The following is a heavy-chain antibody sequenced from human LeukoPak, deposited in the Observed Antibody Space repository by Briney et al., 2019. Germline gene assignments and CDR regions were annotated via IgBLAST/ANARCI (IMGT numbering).Heavy chain of an antibody. V-gene: IGHV3-74*01. D-gene: IGHD3-10*01. CDR2: IRSDGSDE. J-gene: IGHJ3*02. CDR3: ASHGWGGDAFDI. CDR1: GFPFTETW. Sequence: GGSLRLSCATSGFPFTETWMHWVRQVPGKGLVWVSRIRSDGSDERYAEAVKGRFTISRDNAKNSLYLQMNSLRVEDTAVYYCASHGWGGDAFDIWGQGTMVTVSS.